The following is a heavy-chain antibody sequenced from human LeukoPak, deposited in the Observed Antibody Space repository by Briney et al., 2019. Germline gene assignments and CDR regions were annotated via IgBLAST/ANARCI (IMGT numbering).Heavy chain of an antibody. CDR1: GGSISSYY. V-gene: IGHV4-59*08. J-gene: IGHJ4*02. Sequence: ETLSLTCTVSGGSISSYYWSWIRQPPGKGLEWIGYIYYSGSTNYNPSLKSRVTISVDTSKNQFSLKLSSVTAADTAVYYCATQTAVAGLLVDYWGQGTLVTVSS. CDR2: IYYSGST. CDR3: ATQTAVAGLLVDY. D-gene: IGHD6-19*01.